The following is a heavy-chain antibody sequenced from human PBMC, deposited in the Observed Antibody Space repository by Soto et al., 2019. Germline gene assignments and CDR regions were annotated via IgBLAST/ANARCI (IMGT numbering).Heavy chain of an antibody. CDR2: ISWNSDNI. CDR3: AKVSGTTSPGY. J-gene: IGHJ4*02. CDR1: GFTFDDYA. Sequence: GGSLRLSCAASGFTFDDYAMHWVRQAPGKGLEWVSGISWNSDNIVYADSVKGRFTISRDNAKNTLYLQMNSLRAEDTAVYYCAKVSGTTSPGYWGQGTLVTVSS. V-gene: IGHV3-9*01. D-gene: IGHD1-7*01.